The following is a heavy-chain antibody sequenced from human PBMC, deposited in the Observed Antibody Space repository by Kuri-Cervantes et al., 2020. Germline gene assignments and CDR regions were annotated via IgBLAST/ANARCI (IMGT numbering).Heavy chain of an antibody. CDR2: IYYSGST. V-gene: IGHV4-38-2*01. J-gene: IGHJ5*02. CDR1: GYSISSGYY. CDR3: ARGSSYGWRWFDT. D-gene: IGHD5-18*01. Sequence: ESLRLSCAASGYSISSGYYWGWIRQAPGKGLEWIGSIYYSGSTYYNPSLESRVTISVDTSKNQFSLRLNSVTAADSAVYYCARGSSYGWRWFDTWGQGTLVTVSS.